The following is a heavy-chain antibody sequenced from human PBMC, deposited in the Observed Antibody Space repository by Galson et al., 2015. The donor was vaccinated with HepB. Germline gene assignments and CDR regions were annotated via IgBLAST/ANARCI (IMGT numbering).Heavy chain of an antibody. CDR2: ISYDGSNK. Sequence: SLRLSCAASGFTFSSYAMHWVRQAPGKGLEWVAVISYDGSNKYYADSVKGRFTISRDNSKNTLYLQMNSLRAEDTAVYYCARDRGGSSGWYWYFDLWGRGTLVTVSS. V-gene: IGHV3-30*04. CDR3: ARDRGGSSGWYWYFDL. D-gene: IGHD6-19*01. CDR1: GFTFSSYA. J-gene: IGHJ2*01.